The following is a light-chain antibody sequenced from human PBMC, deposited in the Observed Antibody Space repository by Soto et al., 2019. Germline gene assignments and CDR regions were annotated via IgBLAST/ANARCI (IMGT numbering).Light chain of an antibody. CDR3: QQRVNWPPT. J-gene: IGKJ4*01. V-gene: IGKV3-11*01. CDR1: QRVSEY. Sequence: EVVLTQSPASLSLSPGDRATLSCRADQRVSEYLAWYQQKPGQPPRLLFFDASSRATGVPHRFSAGGSGTDFTLIISSLQPEDFAVYYCQQRVNWPPTFGGGTKVEI. CDR2: DAS.